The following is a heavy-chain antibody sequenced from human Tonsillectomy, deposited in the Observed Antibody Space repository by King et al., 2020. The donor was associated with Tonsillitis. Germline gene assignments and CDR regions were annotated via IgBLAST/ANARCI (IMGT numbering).Heavy chain of an antibody. CDR1: GFTFDDFG. Sequence: VQLVESGGGVVRPGGSLRLSCAASGFTFDDFGMSWVRQAPGKGQQWVSSINWNGAGTGYADSVQGRFTLSRDNAKNSLYLQMNSLRAEDTAMYFCARSPYTSSSGPVDYWGQGTLVTVSS. CDR3: ARSPYTSSSGPVDY. D-gene: IGHD6-6*01. J-gene: IGHJ4*02. V-gene: IGHV3-20*04. CDR2: INWNGAGT.